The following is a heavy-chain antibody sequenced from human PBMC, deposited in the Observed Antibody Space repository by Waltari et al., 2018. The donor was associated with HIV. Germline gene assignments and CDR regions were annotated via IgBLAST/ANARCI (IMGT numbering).Heavy chain of an antibody. J-gene: IGHJ4*02. CDR3: AREGEQVDSSGYYYVWDY. D-gene: IGHD3-22*01. Sequence: QVQLVQSGAEVKKPGSSVKVSCKASGCTFSRYAITSVRPAPAQGLEWMRGIIPIFGTANYAQKFQGRVTITADESTSTAYMELSSLRSEDTAVYYCAREGEQVDSSGYYYVWDYWGQGTLVTVSS. V-gene: IGHV1-69*13. CDR2: IIPIFGTA. CDR1: GCTFSRYA.